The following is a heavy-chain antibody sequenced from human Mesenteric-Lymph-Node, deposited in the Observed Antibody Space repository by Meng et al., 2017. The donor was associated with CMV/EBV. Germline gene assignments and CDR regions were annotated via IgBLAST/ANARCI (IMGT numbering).Heavy chain of an antibody. CDR1: GYSISSGYY. CDR3: ARVGGYSYDYCYYYGMDV. Sequence: SETLSLTCTVSGYSISSGYYWGWIRQPPGKGLEWIGSIYHSGSTYYNPSLKSRVTISVDTSKNQFSLKLSSVTAADTAVYYCARVGGYSYDYCYYYGMDVWGQGTTVTVSS. V-gene: IGHV4-38-2*02. J-gene: IGHJ6*02. D-gene: IGHD5-18*01. CDR2: IYHSGST.